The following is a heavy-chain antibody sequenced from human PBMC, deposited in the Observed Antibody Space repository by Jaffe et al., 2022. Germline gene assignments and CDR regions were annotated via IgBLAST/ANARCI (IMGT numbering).Heavy chain of an antibody. CDR3: ARGSVVVPAASGYYYYYMDV. V-gene: IGHV4-59*01. CDR2: IYYSGST. D-gene: IGHD2-2*01. CDR1: GGSISSYY. Sequence: QVQLQESGPGLVKPSETLSLTCTVSGGSISSYYWSWIRQPPGKGLEWIGYIYYSGSTNYNPSLKSRVTISVDTSKNQFSLKLSSVTAADTAVYYCARGSVVVPAASGYYYYYMDVWGKGTTVTVSS. J-gene: IGHJ6*03.